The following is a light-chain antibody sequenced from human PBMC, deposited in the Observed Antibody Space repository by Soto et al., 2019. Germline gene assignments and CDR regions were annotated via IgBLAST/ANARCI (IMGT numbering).Light chain of an antibody. CDR2: AAS. J-gene: IGKJ1*01. CDR1: QGIRSA. V-gene: IGKV1-13*02. CDR3: QQYNSYSWT. Sequence: AIQVTQSPSSLSASVGDRVTITCRTSQGIRSALGWYQQKPGKVPKLLIYAASTLQSGVPSRFSGSGSGRDFTLTISSLQPDDFATYYCQQYNSYSWTFGQGTKVDIK.